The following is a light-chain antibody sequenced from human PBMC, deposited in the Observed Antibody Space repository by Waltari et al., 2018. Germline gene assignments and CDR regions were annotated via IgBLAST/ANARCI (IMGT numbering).Light chain of an antibody. Sequence: DIRMTQSPSSLSASVGDRVSITCRASETVSTYVSWYQQKPGKAPNLLIYVASNLQSGVPSRFSGSGSGTDFTLTISSLQVEDFATYYCQQSYRIPPTFGQWTKVEI. CDR2: VAS. V-gene: IGKV1-39*01. J-gene: IGKJ2*01. CDR1: ETVSTY. CDR3: QQSYRIPPT.